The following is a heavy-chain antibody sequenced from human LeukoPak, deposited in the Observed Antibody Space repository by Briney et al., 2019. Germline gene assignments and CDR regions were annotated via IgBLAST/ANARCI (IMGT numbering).Heavy chain of an antibody. CDR1: GYTFTSYG. V-gene: IGHV1-18*01. CDR3: ARSDYYYDSSGPVWDFDY. D-gene: IGHD3-22*01. J-gene: IGHJ4*02. CDR2: ISAYNGNT. Sequence: ASVKVSCKASGYTFTSYGISWVRQAPGQGHEWMGWISAYNGNTNYAQKLQGRVTMTTDTSTSTAYMELRSLRSDDTAVYYCARSDYYYDSSGPVWDFDYWGQGTLVTVSS.